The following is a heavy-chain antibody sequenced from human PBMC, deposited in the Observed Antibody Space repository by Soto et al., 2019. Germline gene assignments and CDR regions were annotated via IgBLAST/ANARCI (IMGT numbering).Heavy chain of an antibody. V-gene: IGHV3-74*01. CDR2: INSDGSST. Sequence: GGSLRLSCAASGFTFSSYWMHWVRQAPGKGLVWVSRINSDGSSTSYADSVKGRFTISRDNAKNTLYLQMNSLRAEDTAVYYCVDWSPSYYYYYMDVWGKGTTVTVSS. D-gene: IGHD1-1*01. J-gene: IGHJ6*03. CDR3: VDWSPSYYYYYMDV. CDR1: GFTFSSYW.